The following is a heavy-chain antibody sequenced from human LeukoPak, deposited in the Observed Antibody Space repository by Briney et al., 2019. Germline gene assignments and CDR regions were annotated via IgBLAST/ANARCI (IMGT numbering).Heavy chain of an antibody. Sequence: GGSLRLSCAASGFTFDDYGMSWVRQAPGKGLEWVSGINWNGGSTGYADSVKGRFTISRDNAKNSLYLQMNSLRAEDTAVYYCARSGVTAMVLDFDYWGQGTLVTVSS. D-gene: IGHD5-18*01. CDR2: INWNGGST. V-gene: IGHV3-20*04. CDR3: ARSGVTAMVLDFDY. J-gene: IGHJ4*02. CDR1: GFTFDDYG.